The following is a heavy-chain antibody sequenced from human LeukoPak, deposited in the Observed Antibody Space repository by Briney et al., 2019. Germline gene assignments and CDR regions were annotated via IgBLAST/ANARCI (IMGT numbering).Heavy chain of an antibody. CDR2: VSNDGTNK. V-gene: IGHV3-30-3*01. D-gene: IGHD5-18*01. J-gene: IGHJ3*02. CDR1: GFTVSNYA. Sequence: PGMSLRLSCAASGFTVSNYAIHWVRQAPGKGLEWVAVVSNDGTNKLYADSVKGRFTISRDNSKATVYLQVNSLSPEDTALYYCAKRRIPGRVDDAFDIWGQGTMVTVSS. CDR3: AKRRIPGRVDDAFDI.